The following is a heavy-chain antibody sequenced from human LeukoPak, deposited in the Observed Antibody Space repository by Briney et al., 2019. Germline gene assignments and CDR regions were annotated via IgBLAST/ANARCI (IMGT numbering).Heavy chain of an antibody. CDR1: ENTSSSNI. J-gene: IGHJ3*01. CDR2: INAGNGNT. Sequence: ASVKVSCKTSENTSSSNIINWVRQAPGQRLDWMGWINAGNGNTKYSEKFQGRVTITRDTSASTVYMELNSLRSEDTAVYYCARERPTTTAFHVWGQGTMVTVS. CDR3: ARERPTTTAFHV. D-gene: IGHD1-14*01. V-gene: IGHV1-3*01.